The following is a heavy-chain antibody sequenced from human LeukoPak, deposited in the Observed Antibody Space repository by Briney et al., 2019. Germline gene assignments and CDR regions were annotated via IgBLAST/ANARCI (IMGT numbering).Heavy chain of an antibody. CDR3: ARDDGSSRFPDLDY. J-gene: IGHJ4*02. D-gene: IGHD6-13*01. CDR1: GFTFGSFA. CDR2: IFGSGGSP. V-gene: IGHV3-23*01. Sequence: GGSLRLSCEASGFTFGSFAMYWVRQAPGKGLDWIAGIFGSGGSPHYADSVKGRFTISRDNSKNTVYLQINSLRSDDTAVYYCARDDGSSRFPDLDYWGQGTLVTVSS.